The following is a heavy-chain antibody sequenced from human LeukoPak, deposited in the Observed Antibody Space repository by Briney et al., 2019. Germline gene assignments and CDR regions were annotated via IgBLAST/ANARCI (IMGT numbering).Heavy chain of an antibody. D-gene: IGHD3-10*01. CDR2: ISSSSSYI. CDR1: GFTFSSYR. CDR3: ARESSITMVRGPAPGTFDY. V-gene: IGHV3-21*01. Sequence: PGGSLRLSCAASGFTFSSYRMNWVRQAPGKGLEWVPSISSSSSYIYYADSVKGRFTISRDNAKNSLYLQMNSLRAEDTAVYYCARESSITMVRGPAPGTFDYWGQGTLVTVSS. J-gene: IGHJ4*02.